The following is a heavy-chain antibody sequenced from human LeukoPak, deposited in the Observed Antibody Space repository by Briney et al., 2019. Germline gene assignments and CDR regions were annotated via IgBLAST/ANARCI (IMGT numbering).Heavy chain of an antibody. CDR2: IYYSGST. D-gene: IGHD5-18*01. CDR1: GGSISSGDYY. V-gene: IGHV4-30-4*01. J-gene: IGHJ4*02. Sequence: SETLSLTCTVSGGSISSGDYYWSWIRQPPGKGLEWIGYIYYSGSTYCNPSLKSRVTISVDTSKNQFSLKLSSVTAADTAVYYCARDWDSYGHIFDYWGQGTLVTVSS. CDR3: ARDWDSYGHIFDY.